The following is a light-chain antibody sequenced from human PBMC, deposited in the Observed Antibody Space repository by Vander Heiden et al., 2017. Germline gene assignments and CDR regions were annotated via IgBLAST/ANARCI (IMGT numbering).Light chain of an antibody. CDR2: EVS. V-gene: IGLV2-14*01. Sequence: ALTQPASVSGSPGQSITISCTGTSRDVGGYNYVSWYQQHPGKAPKLMIYEVSNRPSGVSNRFSGSKSGNTASLTISGLQAEDEADYYCSSYTSSSTLYVVFGGGTKLTVL. J-gene: IGLJ2*01. CDR1: SRDVGGYNY. CDR3: SSYTSSSTLYVV.